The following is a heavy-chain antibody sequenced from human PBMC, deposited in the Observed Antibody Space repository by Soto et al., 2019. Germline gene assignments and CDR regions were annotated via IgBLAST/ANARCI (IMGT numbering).Heavy chain of an antibody. D-gene: IGHD4-17*01. CDR1: GYTFTSYG. Sequence: QVQLVQSGAEVKKPGASVKVSCKASGYTFTSYGISWVRQAPGQGLEWMGWISAYNGNTNYAQKLQGRGTMTADTSTGTAYMELRSLRSDDTAVYYCARSYGGNSGESYYYYYGMDVWGQGTTVTVSS. CDR2: ISAYNGNT. V-gene: IGHV1-18*01. CDR3: ARSYGGNSGESYYYYYGMDV. J-gene: IGHJ6*02.